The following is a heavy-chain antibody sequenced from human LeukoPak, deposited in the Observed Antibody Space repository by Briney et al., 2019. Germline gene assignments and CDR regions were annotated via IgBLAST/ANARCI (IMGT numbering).Heavy chain of an antibody. V-gene: IGHV3-9*01. CDR2: ISWNSGTI. Sequence: GRSLRLSCAASGFTFSDYAMHWVRQGPGKGLEWVSGISWNSGTIDYADSVKGRFTISRDNAKNFLYLQMNSLRAEDTALYYCTKDSCSGTSCQSGNWFDPWGQGTLVTVSS. CDR3: TKDSCSGTSCQSGNWFDP. CDR1: GFTFSDYA. J-gene: IGHJ5*02. D-gene: IGHD2-2*01.